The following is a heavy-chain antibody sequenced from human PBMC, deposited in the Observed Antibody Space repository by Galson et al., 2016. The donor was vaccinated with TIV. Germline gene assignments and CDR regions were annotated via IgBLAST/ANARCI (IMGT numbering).Heavy chain of an antibody. Sequence: QSGAEVKKPGESLKISCQGSGSSFATYWIAWVRQMPGKGLDWMGIIYPGNSDTRYSPSFQGQVTISADRSTNTAYLQWSSLKASDTAIYYCATSVLPPAVRPATCLHSWGQGTLVTVSS. CDR3: ATSVLPPAVRPATCLHS. CDR1: GSSFATYW. V-gene: IGHV5-51*03. CDR2: IYPGNSDT. J-gene: IGHJ4*02. D-gene: IGHD2-2*01.